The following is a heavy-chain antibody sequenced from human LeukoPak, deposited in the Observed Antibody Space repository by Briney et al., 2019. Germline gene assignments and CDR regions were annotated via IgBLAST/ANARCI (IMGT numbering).Heavy chain of an antibody. V-gene: IGHV3-21*04. CDR1: GFTFSRYN. CDR3: VRDDPGVQQERRLSPFDI. D-gene: IGHD1-1*01. Sequence: GGSLRLSCAASGFTFSRYNMNWVRQAPGQGLKWVACISKSRNYIYYADSVKGRFTISRDDAKSSLYLQMDSLRVEDTALYYCVRDDPGVQQERRLSPFDIWGQGTMVTVSS. CDR2: ISKSRNYI. J-gene: IGHJ3*02.